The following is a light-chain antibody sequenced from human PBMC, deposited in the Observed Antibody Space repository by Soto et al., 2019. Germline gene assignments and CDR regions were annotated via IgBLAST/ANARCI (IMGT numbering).Light chain of an antibody. J-gene: IGLJ2*01. CDR3: QAWASSTVV. Sequence: SYELTQPPSVSVSPGQTASITCSGDKVGDKYACWYQQKPGQSPVLVIYQDSKRPSGIPERFSGSNSGNTATLTISGTQAMDEADYYCQAWASSTVVFGGGTKLTVL. V-gene: IGLV3-1*01. CDR1: KVGDKY. CDR2: QDS.